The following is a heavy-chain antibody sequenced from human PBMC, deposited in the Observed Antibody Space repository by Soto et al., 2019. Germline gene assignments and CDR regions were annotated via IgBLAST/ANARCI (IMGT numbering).Heavy chain of an antibody. D-gene: IGHD2-8*01. CDR1: GGSINNYY. J-gene: IGHJ5*02. V-gene: IGHV4-59*01. Sequence: ASETLSLTCTVSGGSINNYYWSWIRQPPGKGLEWIGYIYYSGSTNYNPSLKSRVTISVDTSKSQFSLKLSSVTAADTAVYYCASSMRGVVPWFDPWGQGTLVTVSS. CDR3: ASSMRGVVPWFDP. CDR2: IYYSGST.